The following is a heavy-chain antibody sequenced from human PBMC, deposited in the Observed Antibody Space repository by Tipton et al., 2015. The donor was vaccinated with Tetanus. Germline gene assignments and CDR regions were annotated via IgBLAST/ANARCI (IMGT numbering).Heavy chain of an antibody. CDR1: GDSVTSGGYY. D-gene: IGHD3-9*01. CDR2: IHYSGNT. J-gene: IGHJ5*02. V-gene: IGHV4-31*11. Sequence: TLSLTCEVTGDSVTSGGYYWTWIRQPPGKGLEWIGYIHYSGNTFYKPSLKSRVTISVDTSKKQFSLKMTSVTAADTAIYFCARGVRSFYDVLTGHPDWFDPWGQGTLVTVSS. CDR3: ARGVRSFYDVLTGHPDWFDP.